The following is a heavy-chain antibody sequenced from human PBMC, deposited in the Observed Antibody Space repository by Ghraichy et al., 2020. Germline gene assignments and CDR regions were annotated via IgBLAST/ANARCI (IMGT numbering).Heavy chain of an antibody. CDR3: ARQGGLGEATGCLDY. CDR1: GGSISSSSYY. D-gene: IGHD3-16*01. Sequence: SETLSLTCTVSGGSISSSSYYWGWIRQPPGKGLEWIGSIYYSGSTYYNPSLKSRVTISVDTSKNQFSLKLSSVTAADTAVYYCARQGGLGEATGCLDYWGQGTLVTVSS. J-gene: IGHJ4*02. CDR2: IYYSGST. V-gene: IGHV4-39*01.